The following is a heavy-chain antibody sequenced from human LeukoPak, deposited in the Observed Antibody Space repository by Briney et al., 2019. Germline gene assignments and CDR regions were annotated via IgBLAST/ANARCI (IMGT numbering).Heavy chain of an antibody. V-gene: IGHV4-4*07. CDR3: ARGQQLSLALDYFDY. CDR1: GGSLSSYY. CDR2: IYTSGST. D-gene: IGHD6-13*01. J-gene: IGHJ4*02. Sequence: SETLSLTCTVSGGSLSSYYWSWIRQPAGKGLEWIGRIYTSGSTNYNPSLKSRVTMSVDTSKNQFSLKLSSVTAADTAVYYCARGQQLSLALDYFDYWGQGTLVTVSS.